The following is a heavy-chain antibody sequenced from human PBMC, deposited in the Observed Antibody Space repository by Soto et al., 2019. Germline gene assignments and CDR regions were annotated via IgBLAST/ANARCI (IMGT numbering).Heavy chain of an antibody. CDR1: GFTFSSYG. CDR2: ISYDGSNK. CDR3: AKDKKYSSSFVDY. J-gene: IGHJ4*02. D-gene: IGHD6-6*01. Sequence: HPGGSLRLSCAASGFTFSSYGMHWVRQAPGKGLEWVAVISYDGSNKYYADSVKGRFTISRDNSKNTLYLQMNSLRAEDTAVYYCAKDKKYSSSFVDYWGQGTLVTVSS. V-gene: IGHV3-30*18.